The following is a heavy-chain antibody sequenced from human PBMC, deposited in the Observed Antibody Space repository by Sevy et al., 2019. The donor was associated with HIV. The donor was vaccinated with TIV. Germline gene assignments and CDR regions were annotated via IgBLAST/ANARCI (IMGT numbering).Heavy chain of an antibody. D-gene: IGHD1-26*01. CDR3: ANAYSGSYSHSYLYALDV. CDR1: GFSFSYYG. CDR2: ISQDGINE. J-gene: IGHJ6*02. Sequence: GGSLRLSCIGSGFSFSYYGIHWVRQFPGKGLDWVALISQDGINEYYADSVKGRFTISRDNSKNTVYLEMNSLRNEDTAIYFCANAYSGSYSHSYLYALDVWAQGTTVTVSS. V-gene: IGHV3-30*18.